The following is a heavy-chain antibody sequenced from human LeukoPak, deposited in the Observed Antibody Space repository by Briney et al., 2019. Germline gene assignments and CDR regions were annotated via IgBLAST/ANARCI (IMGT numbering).Heavy chain of an antibody. J-gene: IGHJ6*02. CDR3: ARSDRVTIFGVATYYGTDV. D-gene: IGHD3-3*01. Sequence: GESLKISCKGSGYSFTSYWIGWVRQMPGKGLEWMGIIYPGDSDTRYSPSFQGQVTISADKSISTAYLQWSSLKASDTAMYYCARSDRVTIFGVATYYGTDVWGQGTTVTVSS. CDR2: IYPGDSDT. CDR1: GYSFTSYW. V-gene: IGHV5-51*01.